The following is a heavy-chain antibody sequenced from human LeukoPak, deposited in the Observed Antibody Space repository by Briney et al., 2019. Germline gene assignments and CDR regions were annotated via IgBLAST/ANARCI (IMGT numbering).Heavy chain of an antibody. CDR2: MNPNSGNK. D-gene: IGHD4-17*01. Sequence: ASVKVSCKASGYSFTNFDIIRVRQATGQGLEWMGWMNPNSGNKGYAQKFQGRVTMTMNTSITTAYMELSSLRSEDTAVYYCARGPQWRGDYGYMDVWGKGTPVTVSS. CDR1: GYSFTNFD. J-gene: IGHJ6*03. V-gene: IGHV1-8*01. CDR3: ARGPQWRGDYGYMDV.